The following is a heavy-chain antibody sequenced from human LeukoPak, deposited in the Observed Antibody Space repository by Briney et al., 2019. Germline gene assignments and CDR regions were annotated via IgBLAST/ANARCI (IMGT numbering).Heavy chain of an antibody. D-gene: IGHD5-12*01. J-gene: IGHJ4*02. Sequence: GGSLRLSCAATRFTFNSYAMSWVRQAPGKGLEWVSVIGGSNGITFYAGSVKGRFTISRDNSKDTLYLQMNSLRAEDTAVYYCARNENSGWGYFDYWGQGTLVTVSS. V-gene: IGHV3-23*01. CDR3: ARNENSGWGYFDY. CDR1: RFTFNSYA. CDR2: IGGSNGIT.